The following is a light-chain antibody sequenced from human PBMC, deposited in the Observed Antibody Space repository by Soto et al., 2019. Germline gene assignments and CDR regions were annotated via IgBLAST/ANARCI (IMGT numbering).Light chain of an antibody. CDR3: QQYNRRPRA. CDR1: QSVSSN. J-gene: IGKJ1*01. V-gene: IGKV3-15*01. CDR2: GAS. Sequence: VKTQNPATPYLSHGGVAILSCRAIQSVSSNLAWYQQKPGQAPRLLIYGASTRPIGIPARFRDTGSETEFTLTMSILQSEDFAVYYSQQYNRRPRAFGQGSKVDIK.